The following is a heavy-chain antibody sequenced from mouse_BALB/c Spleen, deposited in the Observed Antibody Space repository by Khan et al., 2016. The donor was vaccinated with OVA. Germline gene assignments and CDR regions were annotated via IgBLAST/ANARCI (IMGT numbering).Heavy chain of an antibody. CDR3: ARKNGSDFDY. Sequence: VQLKQSGPELVKPGASVKISCKASGYSFTGYFMNWVMQSHGKSLEWIGRINPHIGETFYNQKFKGKATLTVDESSSTAHMELRRLSCKDSAVYYCARKNGSDFDYWGQGTTLTVSS. CDR2: INPHIGET. J-gene: IGHJ2*01. D-gene: IGHD1-1*01. CDR1: GYSFTGYF. V-gene: IGHV1-20*02.